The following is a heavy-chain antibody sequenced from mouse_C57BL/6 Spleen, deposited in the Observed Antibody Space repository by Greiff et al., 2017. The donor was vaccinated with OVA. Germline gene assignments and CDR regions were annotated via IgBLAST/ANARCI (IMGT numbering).Heavy chain of an antibody. J-gene: IGHJ2*01. V-gene: IGHV14-4*01. CDR1: GFNIKDDY. Sequence: EVKLLESGAELVRPGASVKLSCTASGFNIKDDYMHWVKQRPEQGLEWIGWIDPENGDTEYASKFQGKATITADTSSNTAYLQLSSLTSEDTAVYYCTSADDYWGQGTTLTVSS. CDR2: IDPENGDT. CDR3: TSADDY.